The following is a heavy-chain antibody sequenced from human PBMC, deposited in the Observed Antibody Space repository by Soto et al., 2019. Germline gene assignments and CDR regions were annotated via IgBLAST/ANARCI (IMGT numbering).Heavy chain of an antibody. J-gene: IGHJ6*02. CDR2: ISAYNGNT. D-gene: IGHD1-7*01. V-gene: IGHV1-18*01. CDR1: GYTFTSYG. CDR3: AAAASELQQYYYYYYGMDV. Sequence: ASVKVSCKASGYTFTSYGISWVRQAPGQGLEWMGWISAYNGNTNYAQKLQGRVTMTTDTSTSTAYMELRSLRSDDTAVYYCAAAASELQQYYYYYYGMDVWGQGTTVTVSS.